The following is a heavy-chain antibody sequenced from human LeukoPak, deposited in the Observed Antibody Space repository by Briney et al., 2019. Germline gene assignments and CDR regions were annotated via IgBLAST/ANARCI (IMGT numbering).Heavy chain of an antibody. D-gene: IGHD1-14*01. J-gene: IGHJ4*02. Sequence: TSETLSLTCAVSGGSISTTRHYWGWIRQSPGKGLEWIGYIHNSGRTNYNPSLKSRVTGFVDTSKNQVSLRLSSVTAADTAVYYCARHGTISSESYFDYWGQGALITVSS. CDR2: IHNSGRT. CDR1: GGSISTTRHY. V-gene: IGHV4-61*05. CDR3: ARHGTISSESYFDY.